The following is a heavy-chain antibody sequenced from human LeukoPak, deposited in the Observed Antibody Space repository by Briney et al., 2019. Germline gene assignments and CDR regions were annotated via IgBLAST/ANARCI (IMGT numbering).Heavy chain of an antibody. Sequence: GGSLRLSCAASRFTFDDYGMHWVRQVPGKGLEWVSLISGDGSSTYYADSVKGRFTISRDNSKNSLYLQMNSLRTEDTALYCCAKDAYSSGWYYFDSWGQGTLVTVSS. CDR2: ISGDGSST. V-gene: IGHV3-43*02. CDR1: RFTFDDYG. J-gene: IGHJ4*02. D-gene: IGHD6-19*01. CDR3: AKDAYSSGWYYFDS.